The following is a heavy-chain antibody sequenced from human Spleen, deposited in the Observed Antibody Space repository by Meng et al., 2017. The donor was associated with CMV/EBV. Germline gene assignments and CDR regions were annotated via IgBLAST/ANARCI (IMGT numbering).Heavy chain of an antibody. CDR1: GYTFTSYA. Sequence: GYTFTSYAMHCVRQAPGPRLEWMGWINAGNGNTKYSQKFQGRVTITRYTSASTAYMELSSLRSEDTAVYYCARVAVIAARPDHWFDPWGQGTLVTVSS. V-gene: IGHV1-3*01. J-gene: IGHJ5*02. CDR2: INAGNGNT. D-gene: IGHD6-6*01. CDR3: ARVAVIAARPDHWFDP.